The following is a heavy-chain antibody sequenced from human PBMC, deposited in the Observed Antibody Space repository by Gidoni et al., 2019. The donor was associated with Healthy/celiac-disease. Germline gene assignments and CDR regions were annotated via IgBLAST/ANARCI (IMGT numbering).Heavy chain of an antibody. CDR3: ARDGEIVVVVAAGWFDP. CDR2: IKQDGSEK. J-gene: IGHJ5*02. V-gene: IGHV3-7*01. CDR1: GFTFSSYW. Sequence: EVQLVESGGGLVQPGGSLRLSCAASGFTFSSYWMSWVRQAPGKGLEWVANIKQDGSEKYYVDAVKGRFTISRDNAKNSLYLQMNSLRAEDTAVYYCARDGEIVVVVAAGWFDPWGQGTLVTVSS. D-gene: IGHD2-15*01.